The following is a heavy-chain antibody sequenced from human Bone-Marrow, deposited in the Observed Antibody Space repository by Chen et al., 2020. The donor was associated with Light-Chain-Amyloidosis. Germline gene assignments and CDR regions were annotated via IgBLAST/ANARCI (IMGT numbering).Heavy chain of an antibody. J-gene: IGHJ4*02. CDR1: NYSISSGYY. V-gene: IGHV4-38-2*01. CDR2: IYHRGSP. CDR3: ARLRGGFGESFGVGYDY. Sequence: QVQLQESGPGLVKPSETLFLTCAVSNYSISSGYYWGWIRQPPGKGLEWIANIYHRGSPYYNPSLKSRVTISVDTSKNEFSLSLNSVTAADTAVYYCARLRGGFGESFGVGYDYWGQGTLVTVSS. D-gene: IGHD3-10*01.